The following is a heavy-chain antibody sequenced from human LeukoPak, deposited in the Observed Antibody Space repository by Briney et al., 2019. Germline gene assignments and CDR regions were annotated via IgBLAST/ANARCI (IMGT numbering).Heavy chain of an antibody. J-gene: IGHJ3*02. V-gene: IGHV6-1*01. CDR2: TYYRSKWYN. CDR1: GDSVSSNSAA. CDR3: AGGSGSPPNDAFDI. Sequence: SQTLSLTCAISGDSVSSNSAAWNWIRQSPSRGLEWLGRTYYRSKWYNDYAVSVKSRITINPDTSKNQFSLKLSSVTAADTAVYYCAGGSGSPPNDAFDIWGQGTMVTVSS. D-gene: IGHD1-26*01.